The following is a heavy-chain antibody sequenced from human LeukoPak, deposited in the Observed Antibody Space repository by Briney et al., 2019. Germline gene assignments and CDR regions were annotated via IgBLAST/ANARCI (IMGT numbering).Heavy chain of an antibody. CDR2: ISYDGSNK. D-gene: IGHD3-10*01. V-gene: IGHV3-30*18. J-gene: IGHJ6*02. CDR1: GFTFSSYG. CDR3: AKVIDSGSYYYGMDV. Sequence: GRSLRLSCAASGFTFSSYGMHWVRQAPGKGLEWVAVISYDGSNKYYADSVKGRFTISRDNSKNTLYLQMNSLRAEDTAVYYCAKVIDSGSYYYGMDVWGQGTTVTVSS.